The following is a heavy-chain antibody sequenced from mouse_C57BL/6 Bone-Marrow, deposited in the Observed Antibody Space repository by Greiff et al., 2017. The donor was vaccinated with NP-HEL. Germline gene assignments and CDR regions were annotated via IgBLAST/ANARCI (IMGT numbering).Heavy chain of an antibody. CDR2: IRNKANNHAT. CDR1: GFTFSDAW. J-gene: IGHJ4*01. CDR3: TRSESIYYYGSSYDYYAMDD. Sequence: EVKLMESGGGLVQPGGSMKLSCAASGFTFSDAWMDWVRQSPEKGLEWVAEIRNKANNHATYYAESVKGRFTISRDDSKSSVYLQMNSLRAEDTGMYYGTRSESIYYYGSSYDYYAMDDWGQGPSVTVAS. V-gene: IGHV6-6*01. D-gene: IGHD1-1*01.